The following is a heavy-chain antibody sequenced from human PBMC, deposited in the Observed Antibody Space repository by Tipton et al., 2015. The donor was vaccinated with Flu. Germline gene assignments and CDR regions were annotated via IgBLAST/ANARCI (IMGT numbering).Heavy chain of an antibody. CDR3: ARDIKAPPKYVFWSCYSTAYYYFGMDF. D-gene: IGHD3-3*01. J-gene: IGHJ6*02. Sequence: GSLRLSCAASGFTFSSYEMNWVRQAPGRGLEWVSYISSSASTIYYADSVTGRFNISRDNAQNSLYLQMNSLRAEDTAVYYCARDIKAPPKYVFWSCYSTAYYYFGMDFSGQGTTVTVSS. CDR2: ISSSASTI. CDR1: GFTFSSYE. V-gene: IGHV3-48*03.